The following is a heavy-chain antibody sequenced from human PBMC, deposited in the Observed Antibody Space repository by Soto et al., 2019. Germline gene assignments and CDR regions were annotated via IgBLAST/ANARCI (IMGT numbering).Heavy chain of an antibody. CDR2: IYPGDSDT. Sequence: PGESLKISCKGSGYSFTNHWISRVSQMPGKGRVWVGIIYPGDSDTRYSPSFEGHVTISVDKSISTAFLQWNSLKASDNAIYYCARHSTSARKDYWSEGTLVTVSS. CDR1: GYSFTNHW. CDR3: ARHSTSARKDY. D-gene: IGHD3-10*01. V-gene: IGHV5-51*01. J-gene: IGHJ4*01.